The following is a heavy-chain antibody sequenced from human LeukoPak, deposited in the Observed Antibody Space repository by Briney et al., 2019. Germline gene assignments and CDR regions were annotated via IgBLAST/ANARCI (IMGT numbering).Heavy chain of an antibody. CDR1: GFTFSDFW. D-gene: IGHD3-10*01. V-gene: IGHV3-74*01. J-gene: IGHJ4*02. CDR2: INSGGTVT. Sequence: GGSLRLSCAASGFTFSDFWMHWVRQAPGKGLVWVSRINSGGTVTNYADSVKGRLTISGDNAKNTLYLQMNSLRAEDTAVYYCAEDVRAGSTMVQGVDYWGQGTLVTVSS. CDR3: AEDVRAGSTMVQGVDY.